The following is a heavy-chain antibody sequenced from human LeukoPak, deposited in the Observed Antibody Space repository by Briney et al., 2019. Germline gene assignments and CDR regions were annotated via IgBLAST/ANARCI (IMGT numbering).Heavy chain of an antibody. V-gene: IGHV1-69*01. D-gene: IGHD3-3*01. J-gene: IGHJ4*02. Sequence: SVKVSCKASGGTFSSYAISWVRHAPGQGLEWMGGIIPIFGTANYAQKFQGRVTITADESTSTAYMELSSLRSEDTAVYYCARGILRFLEWLFPGDYYFDYWGQGTLVTVSS. CDR3: ARGILRFLEWLFPGDYYFDY. CDR1: GGTFSSYA. CDR2: IIPIFGTA.